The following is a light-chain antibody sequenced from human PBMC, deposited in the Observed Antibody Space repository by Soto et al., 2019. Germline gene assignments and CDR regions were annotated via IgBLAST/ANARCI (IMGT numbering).Light chain of an antibody. CDR2: EVS. J-gene: IGLJ1*01. Sequence: QSALTQPPSASGSPGQSVTISCTGTSSDVGDYNYVSWYQQHPGKAPKLLIYEVSKRPSWVPDRFSGSKSGNTASLTVSGLQAEYEADYYCISYAGSNNYVFGTGTKLTVL. CDR1: SSDVGDYNY. V-gene: IGLV2-8*01. CDR3: ISYAGSNNYV.